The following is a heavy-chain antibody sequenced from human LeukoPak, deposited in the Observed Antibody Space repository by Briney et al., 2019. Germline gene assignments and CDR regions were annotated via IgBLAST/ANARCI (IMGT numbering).Heavy chain of an antibody. V-gene: IGHV3-23*01. J-gene: IGHJ4*02. D-gene: IGHD3-16*01. Sequence: PGGSLRLSCAASGFTFSSYAMSWVRQAPGKGLEWVSSIRDSGDSTYYADSVKGRFTISRDNSKNTLYLQMNSLRAEDTAVYYCAKVLRGMVNFVRSFDYWGQGTLVTVSS. CDR3: AKVLRGMVNFVRSFDY. CDR1: GFTFSSYA. CDR2: IRDSGDST.